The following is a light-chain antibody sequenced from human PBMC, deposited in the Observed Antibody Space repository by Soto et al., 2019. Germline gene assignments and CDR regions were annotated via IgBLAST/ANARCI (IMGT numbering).Light chain of an antibody. CDR3: SSYTSSSTLHV. CDR2: DVS. Sequence: SVLTPPAPLSWAPGQAVTLSRPGTRRDVGGYNYVSWYQQHPCKAPKLMIYDVSNRPSGVSNRFSGSKSGNTASLTISGLQAEDEADYYCSSYTSSSTLHVFGTGTKVTV. J-gene: IGLJ1*01. CDR1: RRDVGGYNY. V-gene: IGLV2-14*01.